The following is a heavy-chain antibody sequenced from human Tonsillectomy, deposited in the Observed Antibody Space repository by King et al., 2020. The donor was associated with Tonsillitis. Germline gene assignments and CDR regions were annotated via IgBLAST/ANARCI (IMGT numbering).Heavy chain of an antibody. CDR3: AKWYDGSGSYGFYY. CDR2: IYSGGSST. V-gene: IGHV3-23*03. CDR1: GFTFSSYA. D-gene: IGHD3-10*01. Sequence: VQLVESGGGLVQPGGSLRLSCAASGFTFSSYAMSWVRQAPGKGLEWVSVIYSGGSSTYYADSVKGRFTISRDNSKNTLYLQMNSLRAEDTAVYYCAKWYDGSGSYGFYYWGQGTLVTVSS. J-gene: IGHJ4*02.